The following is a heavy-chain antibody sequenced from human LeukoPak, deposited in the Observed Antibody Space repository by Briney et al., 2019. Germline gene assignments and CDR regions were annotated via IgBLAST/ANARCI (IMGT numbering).Heavy chain of an antibody. J-gene: IGHJ6*02. V-gene: IGHV1-58*02. CDR3: AAVGGSGYTYYYYGMDV. D-gene: IGHD3-22*01. Sequence: SVTVSCKASGFTFTSSAMQWVRQARGQRLEWIGWIVVGSGNTNYAQKFQERVTITRDMSTSTAYMELSSLRSEDTAAYYCAAVGGSGYTYYYYGMDVWGQATTVTVSS. CDR2: IVVGSGNT. CDR1: GFTFTSSA.